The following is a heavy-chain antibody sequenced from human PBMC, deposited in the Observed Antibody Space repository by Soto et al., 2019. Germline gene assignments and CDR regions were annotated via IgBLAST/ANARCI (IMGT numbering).Heavy chain of an antibody. D-gene: IGHD6-13*01. Sequence: RLSCAASGFTFSSYEMNWVRQAPGKGLEWVSYISSSGSTIYYADSVKGRFTIYRDNAKNSLYLQMNSLRAEDTAVYYCARDKTKVRIAAAGTGYWGQGTLVTVSS. V-gene: IGHV3-48*03. CDR1: GFTFSSYE. CDR2: ISSSGSTI. J-gene: IGHJ4*02. CDR3: ARDKTKVRIAAAGTGY.